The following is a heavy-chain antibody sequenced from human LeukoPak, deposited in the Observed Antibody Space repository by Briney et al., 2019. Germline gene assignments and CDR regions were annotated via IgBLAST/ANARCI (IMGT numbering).Heavy chain of an antibody. CDR1: GYTFTCYD. CDR3: ARGCSGGSCNGMDV. J-gene: IGHJ6*02. V-gene: IGHV1-8*01. CDR2: MNPSGGNT. Sequence: ASVKVSCKASGYTFTCYDINWVRQATGLGLEWMGWMNPSGGNTGYAQKFLGRVTMTRDTSIRTAYMELSNLRSEDTAVYYCARGCSGGSCNGMDVWGQGTTVTVSS. D-gene: IGHD2-15*01.